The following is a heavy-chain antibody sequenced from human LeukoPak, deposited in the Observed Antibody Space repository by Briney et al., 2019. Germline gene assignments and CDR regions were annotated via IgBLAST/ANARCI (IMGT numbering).Heavy chain of an antibody. CDR3: TTRASTAIYYYYYYYMDV. CDR2: IKSKTDGGTT. J-gene: IGHJ6*03. V-gene: IGHV3-15*01. D-gene: IGHD2-2*01. Sequence: GGSLRLSCAASGFTFSNAWMSWVRQAPGKGLEWVGRIKSKTDGGTTDYAAPVKGRFTISRDDSKNTLYLQMNSLKTEDTAVYYCTTRASTAIYYYYYYYMDVWGKGTTVTVSS. CDR1: GFTFSNAW.